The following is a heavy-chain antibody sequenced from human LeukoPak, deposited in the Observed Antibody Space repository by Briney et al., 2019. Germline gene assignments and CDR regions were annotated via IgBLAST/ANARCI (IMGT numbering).Heavy chain of an antibody. V-gene: IGHV4-34*01. CDR3: ARERLQLKNWFDP. J-gene: IGHJ5*02. Sequence: SETLSLTCTVSGGSISSYYWSWIRQPPGKGLEWIGEINHSGSTNYNPSLKSRVTISIDTSKNQFSLKLSSVTAADTAVYYCARERLQLKNWFDPWGQGTLVVVSS. CDR2: INHSGST. CDR1: GGSISSYY. D-gene: IGHD5-24*01.